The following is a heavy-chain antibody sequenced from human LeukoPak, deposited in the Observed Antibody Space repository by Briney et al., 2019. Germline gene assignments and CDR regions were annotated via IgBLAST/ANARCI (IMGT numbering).Heavy chain of an antibody. CDR1: GFTFSSYG. V-gene: IGHV3-30*18. D-gene: IGHD2-15*01. CDR3: AKDHDDIVVVVAAPIDY. CDR2: ISYDGSNK. J-gene: IGHJ4*02. Sequence: PGGSLRLSCAASGFTFSSYGMHWVRQAPGKGLEWVAVISYDGSNKYYADSVKGRFTISRDNSKNTLYLQMNGLRAEDTAVYYCAKDHDDIVVVVAAPIDYWGQGTLVTVSS.